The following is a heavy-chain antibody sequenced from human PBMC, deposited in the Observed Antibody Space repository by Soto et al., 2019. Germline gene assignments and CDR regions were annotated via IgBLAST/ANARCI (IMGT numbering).Heavy chain of an antibody. CDR3: ARDFTKSTSWPYYFDY. D-gene: IGHD2-2*01. Sequence: GASVKVSCKASGYTFTTYGISWVRQAPGQGLEWMGWISAYSGSTQFAQKFQGRVTMTTDTSTTTAYMDLRSLTSDDTAVYYCARDFTKSTSWPYYFDYWGQGTLVTVSS. CDR2: ISAYSGST. J-gene: IGHJ4*02. V-gene: IGHV1-18*01. CDR1: GYTFTTYG.